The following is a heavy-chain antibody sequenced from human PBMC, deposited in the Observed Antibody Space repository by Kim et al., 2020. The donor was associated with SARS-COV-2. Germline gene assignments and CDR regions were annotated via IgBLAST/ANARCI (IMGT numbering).Heavy chain of an antibody. V-gene: IGHV3-64D*09. J-gene: IGHJ4*02. CDR1: GFTFSSYA. Sequence: GGSLRLSCSASGFTFSSYAMHWVRQAPGKGLEYVSAISSNGGSTYYADSVKGRFTISRDNSKNTLYLQMSSLRAEDTAVYYCVKDSRQIAVAGPRDTFDYWGQGTLVTVSS. CDR3: VKDSRQIAVAGPRDTFDY. CDR2: ISSNGGST. D-gene: IGHD6-19*01.